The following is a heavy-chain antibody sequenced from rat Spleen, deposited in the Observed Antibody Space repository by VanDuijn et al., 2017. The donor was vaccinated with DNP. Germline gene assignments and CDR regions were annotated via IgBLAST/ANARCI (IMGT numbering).Heavy chain of an antibody. CDR2: ISYDGTRT. D-gene: IGHD1-9*01. Sequence: EVQLVESGGGLVQPGRSLKLSCAASGFTFSDYAMAWVRQAPKKGLEWVATISYDGTRTYYRDSVKGRFTISRDNAKSTLYLQMDSLRSEDTATYYCASTTGITTGFAYWGQGTLVTVSS. CDR3: ASTTGITTGFAY. J-gene: IGHJ3*01. V-gene: IGHV5-7*01. CDR1: GFTFSDYA.